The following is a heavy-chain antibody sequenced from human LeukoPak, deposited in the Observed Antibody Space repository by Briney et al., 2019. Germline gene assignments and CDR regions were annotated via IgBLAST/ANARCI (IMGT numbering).Heavy chain of an antibody. CDR1: GGTFSSHA. D-gene: IGHD5-12*01. J-gene: IGHJ6*02. Sequence: SVKVSCKASGGTFSSHAISWVRQAPGQGLEWMGRIIPILGIANYAQKFQGRVTITADKSTSTAYMELSSLRSEDTAVYYCARDQTSGYDYLSYYYYGMDVWGQGTTVTVSS. CDR3: ARDQTSGYDYLSYYYYGMDV. V-gene: IGHV1-69*04. CDR2: IIPILGIA.